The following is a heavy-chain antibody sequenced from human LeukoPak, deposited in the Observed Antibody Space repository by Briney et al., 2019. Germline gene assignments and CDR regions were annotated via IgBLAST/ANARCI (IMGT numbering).Heavy chain of an antibody. V-gene: IGHV4-4*07. J-gene: IGHJ6*02. D-gene: IGHD3-16*02. CDR2: IYTRGST. CDR1: GGSISSYY. CDR3: AREPPIMITFGGVIVENYGMDV. Sequence: SETLSLTCTVPGGSISSYYWSWIRDPAGKGLEWIGRIYTRGSTNYNPSLKSRVTMSVDTSKNQYSLKLSSVTAADTAVYYCAREPPIMITFGGVIVENYGMDVWGQGTTVTVSS.